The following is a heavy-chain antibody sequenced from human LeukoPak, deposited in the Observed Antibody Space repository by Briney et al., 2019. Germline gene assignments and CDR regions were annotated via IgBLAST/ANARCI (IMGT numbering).Heavy chain of an antibody. D-gene: IGHD1-26*01. CDR2: INPNSGGT. J-gene: IGHJ4*02. V-gene: IGHV1-2*06. CDR1: GYTFTGYY. Sequence: ASVKVSCKASGYTFTGYYMHWVRQAPGQGLEWMGRINPNSGGTNYAQKFQGRVTMTRDTSISTAYMEVSRLRSDDTAVYYCARVDSGSYFFPPLVDYWGQGTLVTVSS. CDR3: ARVDSGSYFFPPLVDY.